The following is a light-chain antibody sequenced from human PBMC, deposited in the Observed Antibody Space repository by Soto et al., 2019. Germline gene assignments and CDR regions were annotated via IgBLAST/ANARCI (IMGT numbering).Light chain of an antibody. Sequence: EIVLTQSPATLSLSPGERATLSCRASQSVSSYLAWYQQKPGQAPRLLIYDASNRATGIPARFSGSGSGTAFTLTISSLEPEDFAVYYCQQRSNWPLTFGGETKVEIK. CDR1: QSVSSY. CDR2: DAS. CDR3: QQRSNWPLT. J-gene: IGKJ4*01. V-gene: IGKV3-11*01.